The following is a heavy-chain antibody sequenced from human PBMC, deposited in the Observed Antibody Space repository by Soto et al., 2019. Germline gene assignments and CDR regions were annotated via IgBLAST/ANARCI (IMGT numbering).Heavy chain of an antibody. CDR3: ATAISSPFSNFDS. CDR2: IKEDASEE. Sequence: EVHLVQSGGDLVQPGGSLRLSCVASGFTFSTYWMTWVRQAPGMGLEWVAGIKEDASEEVYVDSVKGRFSICRDNAKNSLYLQLTSLTAEDTPVNYCATAISSPFSNFDSWGQGSLVTVSS. CDR1: GFTFSTYW. V-gene: IGHV3-7*01. J-gene: IGHJ4*02. D-gene: IGHD2-2*01.